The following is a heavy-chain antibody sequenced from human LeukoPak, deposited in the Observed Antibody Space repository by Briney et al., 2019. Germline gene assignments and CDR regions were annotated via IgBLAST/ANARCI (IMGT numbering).Heavy chain of an antibody. Sequence: SQTLSLTCAISGDSVSSNSAAWTWIRQSPSRGLEWLGRTYYRPKWYNDYAVSVKSRITIDPDTSKNQFSLQLNSVTPEDTAVYYCARDRYSSSWYSNWFDPWGQGTLVTVSS. D-gene: IGHD6-13*01. CDR1: GDSVSSNSAA. CDR3: ARDRYSSSWYSNWFDP. J-gene: IGHJ5*02. V-gene: IGHV6-1*01. CDR2: TYYRPKWYN.